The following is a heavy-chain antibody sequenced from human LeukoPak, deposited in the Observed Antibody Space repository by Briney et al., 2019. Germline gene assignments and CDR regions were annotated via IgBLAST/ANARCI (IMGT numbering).Heavy chain of an antibody. D-gene: IGHD2-15*01. V-gene: IGHV3-23*01. CDR1: GFTFSSYW. J-gene: IGHJ4*02. Sequence: GGSLRLSCAASGFTFSSYWMHWVRQAPGKGLEWVSAISGSGGSTYYADSVKGRFTISRDNSKNTLHLQMNSLRAEDTAVYYCAKDHLGRGYCSGGSCYVDYWGQGTLVTVSS. CDR2: ISGSGGST. CDR3: AKDHLGRGYCSGGSCYVDY.